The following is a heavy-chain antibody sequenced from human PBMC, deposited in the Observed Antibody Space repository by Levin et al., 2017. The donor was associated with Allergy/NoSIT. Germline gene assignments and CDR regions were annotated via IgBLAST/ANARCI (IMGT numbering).Heavy chain of an antibody. CDR2: ISGSGGST. J-gene: IGHJ6*02. V-gene: IGHV3-23*01. CDR3: AKGTRSGWLYYYYGMDV. D-gene: IGHD6-19*01. Sequence: GGSLRLSCAASGFTFSSYAMSWVRQAPGKGLEWVSAISGSGGSTYYADSVKGRFTISRDNSKNTLYLQMNSLRAEDTAVYYCAKGTRSGWLYYYYGMDVWGQGTTVTVSS. CDR1: GFTFSSYA.